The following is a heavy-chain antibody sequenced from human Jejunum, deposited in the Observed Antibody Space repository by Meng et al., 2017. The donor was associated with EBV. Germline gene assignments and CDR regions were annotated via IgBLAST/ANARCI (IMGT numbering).Heavy chain of an antibody. CDR2: ITGSGGST. CDR1: GFTFSSHT. Sequence: VELGECGGGLVQPGWPLSLSCAASGFTFSSHTMSWVRQAPGKGLEWVSAITGSGGSTYYTDSVKGRFTISRDNSKNTLYLQMNSLRAEDTAVYYCAKLTRAWGQGTLVTVSS. CDR3: AKLTRA. J-gene: IGHJ5*02. V-gene: IGHV3-23*04.